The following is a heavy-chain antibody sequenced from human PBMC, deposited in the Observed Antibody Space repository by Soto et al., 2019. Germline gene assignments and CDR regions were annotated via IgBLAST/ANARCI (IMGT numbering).Heavy chain of an antibody. J-gene: IGHJ5*02. V-gene: IGHV2-5*02. CDR3: AHIPSYYQYDWFDP. CDR2: IYWDDDK. CDR1: GFSLTTRGVG. Sequence: QNTLKESGPTLVKPTQTLTLTCTFSGFSLTTRGVGVGWIRQPPGKALECLALIYWDDDKRYSPSLQSRLSITKDTSKNQVVLTMTNMDPVDTATYYCAHIPSYYQYDWFDPWGQGTLVSVSS. D-gene: IGHD3-10*01.